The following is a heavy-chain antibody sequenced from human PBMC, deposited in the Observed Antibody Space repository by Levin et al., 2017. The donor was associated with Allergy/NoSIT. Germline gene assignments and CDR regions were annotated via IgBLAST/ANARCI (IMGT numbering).Heavy chain of an antibody. Sequence: SQTLSLTCTVSGGSISSGGYYWSWIRQHPGKGLEWIGYIYYSGSTYYNPSLKSLVTISVDTSKNQFSLKLSSVTAADTAVYYCARERDICSSTSCYKWFDYWGRGTLVTVSS. CDR3: ARERDICSSTSCYKWFDY. CDR1: GGSISSGGYY. D-gene: IGHD2-2*02. J-gene: IGHJ4*02. V-gene: IGHV4-31*01. CDR2: IYYSGST.